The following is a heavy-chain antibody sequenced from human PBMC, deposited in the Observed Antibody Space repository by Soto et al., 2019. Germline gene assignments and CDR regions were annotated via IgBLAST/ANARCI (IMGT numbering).Heavy chain of an antibody. D-gene: IGHD3-22*01. Sequence: SETLSVTCTVSGGSMNRGDYYWSWIRQPPGKGLEWIGYIFYSGSTYYNPSLKSRLTISVDTSKNQFSLRLSSVTAADTAVYYCARAGGYEFDYWSQGTLVTVSS. J-gene: IGHJ4*02. CDR1: GGSMNRGDYY. V-gene: IGHV4-30-4*01. CDR2: IFYSGST. CDR3: ARAGGYEFDY.